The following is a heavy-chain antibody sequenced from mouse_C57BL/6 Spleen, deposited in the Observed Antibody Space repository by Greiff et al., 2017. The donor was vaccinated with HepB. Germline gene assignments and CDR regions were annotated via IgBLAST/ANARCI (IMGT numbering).Heavy chain of an antibody. V-gene: IGHV1-78*01. Sequence: VKLQQSDAELVKPGASVKISCKVSGYTFTDHTIHWMKQRPEQGLEWIGYIYPRDGSTKYNEKFKGKATLTADKSSSTAYMQLNSLTSEDSAVYFCARGEDYDYAWFAYWGQGTLVTVSA. J-gene: IGHJ3*01. CDR2: IYPRDGST. D-gene: IGHD2-4*01. CDR1: GYTFTDHT. CDR3: ARGEDYDYAWFAY.